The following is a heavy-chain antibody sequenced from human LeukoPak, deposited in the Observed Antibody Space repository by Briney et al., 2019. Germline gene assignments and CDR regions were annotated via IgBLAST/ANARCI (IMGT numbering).Heavy chain of an antibody. Sequence: GGSLRLSCVASGFTFSGYWMHWVRQAPGKGLEWVSYISSTSSIISYADSVKGRFTISRDNAKNSLYLQMNSLRDEDTAVYYCVRESSYGFNIWGQGTMVTVSS. V-gene: IGHV3-48*02. J-gene: IGHJ3*02. CDR1: GFTFSGYW. CDR2: ISSTSSII. CDR3: VRESSYGFNI.